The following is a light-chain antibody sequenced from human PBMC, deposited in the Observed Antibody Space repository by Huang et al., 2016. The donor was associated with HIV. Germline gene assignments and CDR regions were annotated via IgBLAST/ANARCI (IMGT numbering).Light chain of an antibody. J-gene: IGKJ1*01. CDR1: QSIGSY. CDR3: QQRNNWPPWT. V-gene: IGKV3-11*01. Sequence: EIVLTQSPATLSLSPGEGATLSCRASQSIGSYLAWYQQRPGQAPRLLIYEGSSRATGIPARFSDRGSGTDFTLTISSLEPEDVAVDYCQQRNNWPPWTFGQGTKVELK. CDR2: EGS.